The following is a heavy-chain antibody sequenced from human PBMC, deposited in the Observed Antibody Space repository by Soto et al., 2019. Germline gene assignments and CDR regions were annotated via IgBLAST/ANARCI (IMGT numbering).Heavy chain of an antibody. J-gene: IGHJ4*02. D-gene: IGHD3-10*01. CDR1: GGSFSGYY. CDR2: IYYSGRT. Sequence: SETLSLTCAVYGGSFSGYYWGWIRQPPGKGLEWIASIYYSGRTHYNPSLESRVTISVDTSKNQFSLKLSSVTAADTAVYYCARYGSGSYSPQYYFDYWGQGTQVTVSS. V-gene: IGHV4-34*01. CDR3: ARYGSGSYSPQYYFDY.